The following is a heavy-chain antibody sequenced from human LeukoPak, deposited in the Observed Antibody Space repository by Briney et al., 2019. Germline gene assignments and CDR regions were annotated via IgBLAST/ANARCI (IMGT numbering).Heavy chain of an antibody. CDR2: ISSSSGTM. J-gene: IGHJ4*02. CDR1: GFTFSSFG. V-gene: IGHV3-48*02. CDR3: ASGGYDYGRD. D-gene: IGHD5-18*01. Sequence: GGSLRLSCAGSGFTFSSFGMNWVRQAPGKGLEWVSYISSSSGTMYYTASVKGRFTISRDNAKSSLYLQMNSLRDEDTAVYYCASGGYDYGRDRGQGTLVTVSS.